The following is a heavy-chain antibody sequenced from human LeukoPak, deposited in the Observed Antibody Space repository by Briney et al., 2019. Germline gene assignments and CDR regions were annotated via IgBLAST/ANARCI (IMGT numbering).Heavy chain of an antibody. CDR3: EGVLGVAVYYYYMDV. CDR2: IYYSGST. D-gene: IGHD3-10*01. CDR1: GGSISSSSYY. V-gene: IGHV4-39*01. J-gene: IGHJ6*03. Sequence: PSETLSLTCTVSGGSISSSSYYWGWIRQPPGKGLEWIGSIYYSGSTYYNPSLKSRVTISVDTSKNQFSLKLSSVTAADTAVYYCEGVLGVAVYYYYMDVWRKGTTVTVSS.